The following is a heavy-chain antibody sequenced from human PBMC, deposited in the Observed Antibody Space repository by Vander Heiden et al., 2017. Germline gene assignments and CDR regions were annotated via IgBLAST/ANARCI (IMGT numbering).Heavy chain of an antibody. J-gene: IGHJ4*02. CDR3: ARNQALSDY. CDR2: ISTYNSNT. Sequence: QVQLVQYGAEVKKPGDPVTGCCSASGYTFTTYGIGWVRQAPGQGLEWMGWISTYNSNTNYAQKLQGRVTMTTDTSTSTAYMGLRGLRSDDTAVYYCARNQALSDYWGQGTLVTVPS. CDR1: GYTFTTYG. V-gene: IGHV1-18*01. D-gene: IGHD3-16*02.